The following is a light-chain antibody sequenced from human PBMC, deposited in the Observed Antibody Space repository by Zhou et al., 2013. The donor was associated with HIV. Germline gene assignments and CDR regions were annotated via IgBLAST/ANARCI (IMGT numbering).Light chain of an antibody. J-gene: IGKJ3*01. CDR1: QTISND. V-gene: IGKV1-39*01. Sequence: DIQMTQSPSSLSASVGDRVTITCRASQTISNDLNWYQQRPGKAPKLLIYAASSLQSGVPSRFSGSGSGTEFILTISSLQPEDFATYFCQQSYSTPPFTFGPGTQSGYRT. CDR2: AAS. CDR3: QQSYSTPPFT.